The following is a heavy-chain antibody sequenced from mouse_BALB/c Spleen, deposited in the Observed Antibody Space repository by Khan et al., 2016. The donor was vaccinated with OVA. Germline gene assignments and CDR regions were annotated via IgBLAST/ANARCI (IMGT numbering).Heavy chain of an antibody. CDR2: IYPFNDDT. Sequence: EVQLVESGPELVKPGASVKMSCKAAGYTFTSYVMHWVKQKTGLGLEWIGYIYPFNDDTKYNEKFIGKATLTSDKSSSTAYMALSSLTSEDSSVNYCAPVGTDYVSFAYGGQGTLVTVSA. D-gene: IGHD2-13*01. CDR3: APVGTDYVSFAY. CDR1: GYTFTSYV. J-gene: IGHJ3*01. V-gene: IGHV1S136*01.